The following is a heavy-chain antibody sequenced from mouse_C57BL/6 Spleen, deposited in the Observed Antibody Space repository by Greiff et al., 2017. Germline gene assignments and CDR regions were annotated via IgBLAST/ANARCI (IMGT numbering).Heavy chain of an antibody. CDR2: IDPETGGT. J-gene: IGHJ2*01. Sequence: VQLQQSGAELVRPGASVTLSCKASGYTFTDYEMHWVKQTPVHGLEWIGAIDPETGGTAYNQKFKGKAILTADKSSSTAYMELRSLTSEDSAVYYCTNSYYYGSSYNYWGQGTTLTVSS. D-gene: IGHD1-1*01. CDR1: GYTFTDYE. V-gene: IGHV1-15*01. CDR3: TNSYYYGSSYNY.